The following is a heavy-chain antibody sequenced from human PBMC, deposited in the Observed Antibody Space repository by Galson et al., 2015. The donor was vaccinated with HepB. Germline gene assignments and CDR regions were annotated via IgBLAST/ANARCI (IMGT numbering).Heavy chain of an antibody. CDR2: FDPEDGET. D-gene: IGHD4-17*01. Sequence: SVKVSCKVSGYTLTELSMHWVRQAPGKGLEWMGGFDPEDGETIYAQQFQGRVTMAEDTSTDTAYMELSSLRSEDTAVYYCATDGATVTTVHWYFDLWGRGTLVTVSS. CDR1: GYTLTELS. V-gene: IGHV1-24*01. CDR3: ATDGATVTTVHWYFDL. J-gene: IGHJ2*01.